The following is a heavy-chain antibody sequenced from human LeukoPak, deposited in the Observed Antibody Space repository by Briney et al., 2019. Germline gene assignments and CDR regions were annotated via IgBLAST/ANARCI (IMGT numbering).Heavy chain of an antibody. J-gene: IGHJ5*02. CDR3: AVGYTPNLPFDP. V-gene: IGHV1-69*05. D-gene: IGHD2-8*01. CDR1: GGTFSSYA. CDR2: IIPIFGTA. Sequence: GASVKVSCKPSGGTFSSYAISWVRQAPGQGLEWMGGIIPIFGTANYAQKFQGRVTITTDESTSTAYMELSSLISEDTAVYYCAVGYTPNLPFDPWGQGTLVTVSS.